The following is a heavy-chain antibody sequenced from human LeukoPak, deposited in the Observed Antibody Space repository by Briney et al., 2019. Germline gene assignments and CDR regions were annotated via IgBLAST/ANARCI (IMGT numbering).Heavy chain of an antibody. CDR1: GGSMSSYY. Sequence: SETLSLTCTVSGGSMSSYYWSWIRQPPGKGLEWIGYIYYSGSTNYNPSLRSRVTISVDTSKNQFSLKLSSVTAADTAVYYCARHSGYGDYVDWYFDLWGRGTLVTVSS. J-gene: IGHJ2*01. V-gene: IGHV4-59*08. CDR3: ARHSGYGDYVDWYFDL. D-gene: IGHD4-17*01. CDR2: IYYSGST.